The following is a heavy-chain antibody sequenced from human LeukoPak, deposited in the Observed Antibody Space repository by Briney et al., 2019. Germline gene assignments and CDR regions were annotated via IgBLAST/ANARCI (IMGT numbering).Heavy chain of an antibody. Sequence: SGGSLRLSCAASGFTFSSYWMSWVRQAPGKGLEWVANIKQDGSEKYYVDSVKGRFTISRDNAKNSLYLQMNSLRAEDTAVYYCVRVSFQRITIFGVVPYYYYYMDVWGKGTAVTVSS. CDR1: GFTFSSYW. V-gene: IGHV3-7*01. CDR3: VRVSFQRITIFGVVPYYYYYMDV. CDR2: IKQDGSEK. J-gene: IGHJ6*03. D-gene: IGHD3-3*01.